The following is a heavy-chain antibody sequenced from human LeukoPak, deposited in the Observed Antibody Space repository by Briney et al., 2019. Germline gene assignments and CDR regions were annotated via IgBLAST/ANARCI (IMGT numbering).Heavy chain of an antibody. CDR1: GFTVSSNY. Sequence: GGSLRLSCAASGFTVSSNYMSWVRQAPGKGLEWVSSISSSSSYIYYADSVKGRFTISRDNAKNSLYLQMNSLRAEDTAVYYCARPSVGANNFYFDYWGQGTLVTVSS. CDR3: ARPSVGANNFYFDY. CDR2: ISSSSSYI. V-gene: IGHV3-21*01. D-gene: IGHD1-26*01. J-gene: IGHJ4*02.